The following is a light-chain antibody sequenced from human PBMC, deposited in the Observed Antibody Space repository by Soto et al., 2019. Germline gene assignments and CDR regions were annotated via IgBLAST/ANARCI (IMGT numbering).Light chain of an antibody. J-gene: IGKJ5*01. CDR2: DAS. CDR1: ERISHS. Sequence: DIVLTQSPATLSLSTGNKVTLSCRANERISHSLAWYQQKPGQAPRILIYDASFRATGIPERFSGSGSGTDFTLSISSLEPEDFAVYYCQLSQQRSSWPPIAFGQGTRLEIK. CDR3: QLSQQRSSWPPIA. V-gene: IGKV3-11*01.